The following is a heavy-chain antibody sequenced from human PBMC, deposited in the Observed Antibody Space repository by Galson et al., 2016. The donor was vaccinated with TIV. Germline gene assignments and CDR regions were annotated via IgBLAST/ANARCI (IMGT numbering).Heavy chain of an antibody. CDR2: IDPEDSYT. CDR1: GYNFTNYW. V-gene: IGHV5-10-1*01. CDR3: ARPHYRAGDY. J-gene: IGHJ4*02. D-gene: IGHD4-17*01. Sequence: QSGAEVTKPGESLRISCKTSGYNFTNYWIIWVRQVPGKGLEWVGRIDPEDSYTEYISSFQGHVTISSDQSIATSYLQWGSLTASDTAMDYCARPHYRAGDYWGLGTLVTVSS.